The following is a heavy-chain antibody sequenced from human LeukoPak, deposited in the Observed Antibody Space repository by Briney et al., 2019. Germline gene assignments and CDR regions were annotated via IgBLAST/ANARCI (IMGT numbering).Heavy chain of an antibody. D-gene: IGHD3/OR15-3a*01. CDR1: GDSVSSSNYY. Sequence: SETLSLTCAVSGDSVSSSNYYWSWIRQPPGKGLEWIGYIYYGGNTNYNPSLQSRVTISVDTSKSQFSLKLSSVTAADTAVYYCARAGRWPRGLDPYYFDYWGQGTLVTVSS. CDR2: IYYGGNT. V-gene: IGHV4-61*01. J-gene: IGHJ4*02. CDR3: ARAGRWPRGLDPYYFDY.